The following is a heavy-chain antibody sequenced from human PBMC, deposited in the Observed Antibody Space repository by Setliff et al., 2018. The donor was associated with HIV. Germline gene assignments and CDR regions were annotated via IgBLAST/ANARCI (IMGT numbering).Heavy chain of an antibody. CDR1: GDSISSGGYY. J-gene: IGHJ4*02. V-gene: IGHV4-31*01. D-gene: IGHD3-10*01. Sequence: PSETLSLTCTVSGDSISSGGYYWSWIRQHPGKGLEWIGYVDFGFRRYYNPSLKSQVIISVYTPKNQFSLTLNSVTAADTAVYYCATDRGGRYLDYWGQGAPGTGSS. CDR3: ATDRGGRYLDY. CDR2: VDFGFRR.